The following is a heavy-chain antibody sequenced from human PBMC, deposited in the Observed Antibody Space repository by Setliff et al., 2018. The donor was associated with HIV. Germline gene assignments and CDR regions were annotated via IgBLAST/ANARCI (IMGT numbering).Heavy chain of an antibody. V-gene: IGHV3-74*01. CDR1: GFTFNSSHW. Sequence: PGGSLRLSCVASGFTFNSSHWMHWVRQVPGKGLMWVSHIDADGSSTSYADSVKGRFTMSRDNAKNTLYLQMNSLRAEDTAVYYCARKLLTRPNYYGMDVWGQGTTVTVSS. J-gene: IGHJ6*02. D-gene: IGHD2-15*01. CDR2: IDADGSST. CDR3: ARKLLTRPNYYGMDV.